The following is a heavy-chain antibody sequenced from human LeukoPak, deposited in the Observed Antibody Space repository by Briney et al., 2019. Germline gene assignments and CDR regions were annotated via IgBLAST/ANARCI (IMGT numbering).Heavy chain of an antibody. V-gene: IGHV1-18*01. CDR2: ISAYNGNT. CDR1: GYTFTSYG. CDR3: ARVSGPRSGSYYKSHNWFDP. J-gene: IGHJ5*02. D-gene: IGHD3-10*01. Sequence: ASVKVSCKASGYTFTSYGISWVRQAPGQGLEWMGWISAYNGNTNYAQKLQGRVTMTTDTSTSTAYMELRSLRSDDTAVYYCARVSGPRSGSYYKSHNWFDPWGQGTLVTVSS.